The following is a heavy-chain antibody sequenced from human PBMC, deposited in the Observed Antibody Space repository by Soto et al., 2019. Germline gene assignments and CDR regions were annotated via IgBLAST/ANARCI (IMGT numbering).Heavy chain of an antibody. Sequence: EMQLLESGGGLVQPGGSLRLSCAASGFTFSSYAMVWVRQAPGKGLEWVSTITANSGSTAYGDSVKGRFTISRDNSKSTLYLQMNSLRAEDTAVYYCAREITGTWGDAFDIWGQGTMVTVSS. J-gene: IGHJ3*02. CDR2: ITANSGST. CDR3: AREITGTWGDAFDI. CDR1: GFTFSSYA. V-gene: IGHV3-23*01. D-gene: IGHD1-20*01.